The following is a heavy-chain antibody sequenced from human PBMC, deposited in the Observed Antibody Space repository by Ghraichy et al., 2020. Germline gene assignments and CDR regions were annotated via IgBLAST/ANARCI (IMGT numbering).Heavy chain of an antibody. D-gene: IGHD6-13*01. CDR2: ISSSSTYI. J-gene: IGHJ4*02. V-gene: IGHV3-21*01. CDR3: ARDQYSKSLSAQDS. Sequence: LSLTCAASGFTSSIYSMSWVRQAPGKGLEWVSSISSSSTYIYYADSVKGRFTISRDNAKNSLYLQMNSLRAEDTALYYCARDQYSKSLSAQDSWGQGTLVTVSS. CDR1: GFTSSIYS.